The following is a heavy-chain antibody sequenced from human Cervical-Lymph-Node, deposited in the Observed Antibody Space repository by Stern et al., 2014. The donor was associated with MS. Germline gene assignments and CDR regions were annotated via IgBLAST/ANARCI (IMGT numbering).Heavy chain of an antibody. Sequence: QVQLQESGPGLVKPSETLSLTCTVSGGSISSYYWSWIPQPPGKGLEWIGYIYYSGSTNYNPSLKSRVTISVDTSKNQFSLKLSSVTAADTAVYYCAREALAAGGLDYWGQGTLVTVSS. J-gene: IGHJ4*02. D-gene: IGHD6-13*01. CDR2: IYYSGST. V-gene: IGHV4-59*01. CDR3: AREALAAGGLDY. CDR1: GGSISSYY.